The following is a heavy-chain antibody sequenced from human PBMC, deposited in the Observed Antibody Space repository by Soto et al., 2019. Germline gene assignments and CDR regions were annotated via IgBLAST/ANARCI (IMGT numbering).Heavy chain of an antibody. Sequence: QVQLQESGPGLVKPSETLSLTCTVSGGSVSSGSYYWSWIRQPPGKGLEWIGYIYYSGSTNYNPSLKSRVTISVDTSKNQFSLKLSSVTAADTAVYYCAREPVDIVAKGYFDYWGQGTLVTVSS. CDR2: IYYSGST. CDR3: AREPVDIVAKGYFDY. J-gene: IGHJ4*02. CDR1: GGSVSSGSYY. V-gene: IGHV4-61*01. D-gene: IGHD5-12*01.